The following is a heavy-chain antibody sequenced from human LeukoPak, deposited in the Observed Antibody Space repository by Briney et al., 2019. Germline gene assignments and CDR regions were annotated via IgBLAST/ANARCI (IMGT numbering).Heavy chain of an antibody. J-gene: IGHJ5*02. CDR1: GGTFSSYA. CDR2: IIPILGIA. V-gene: IGHV1-69*04. D-gene: IGHD6-19*01. Sequence: SVKVSCKASGGTFSSYAISWVRQAPGQGLEWMGGIIPILGIANYAQKFQGRVTITADKSTSTAYMELSSLRSEDTAVYYCARDGGIAVAGTGNWFDPWGQGTLVTVSS. CDR3: ARDGGIAVAGTGNWFDP.